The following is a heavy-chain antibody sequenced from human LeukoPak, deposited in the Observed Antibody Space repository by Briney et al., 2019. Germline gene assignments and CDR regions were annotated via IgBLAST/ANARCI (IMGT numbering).Heavy chain of an antibody. V-gene: IGHV3-23*01. Sequence: PGGSLRLSCAASGFTFSSYAMSWVRQAPGKGLEWVSSISGGGSITTYADSVKGRFSISRDNSKNTLYLQMNSLRAEDTAVYYCARRENTNGVRYFDYWGQGTLVTVSS. CDR3: ARRENTNGVRYFDY. CDR2: ISGGGSIT. D-gene: IGHD2-8*01. CDR1: GFTFSSYA. J-gene: IGHJ4*02.